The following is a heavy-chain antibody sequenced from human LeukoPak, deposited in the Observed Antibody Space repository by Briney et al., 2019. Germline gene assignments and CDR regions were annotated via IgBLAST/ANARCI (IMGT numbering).Heavy chain of an antibody. J-gene: IGHJ5*02. CDR2: VHPNSGNT. D-gene: IGHD1-14*01. CDR3: ARGPRNDP. CDR1: GYPFTTYE. V-gene: IGHV1-8*01. Sequence: ASVKVSCKTSGYPFTTYEINWVRQAAGQGLEWMGWVHPNSGNTAYAQKFQGRVTMTRDTSISTAYMELSGLRSDDTAVYFCARGPRNDPWGQGTLVTISS.